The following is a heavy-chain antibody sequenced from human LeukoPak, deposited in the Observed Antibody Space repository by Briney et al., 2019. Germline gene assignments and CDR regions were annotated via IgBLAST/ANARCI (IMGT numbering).Heavy chain of an antibody. D-gene: IGHD1-26*01. CDR1: GFTFHNYA. V-gene: IGHV3-23*01. CDR2: ISGNGGST. CDR3: AKVVGPFDY. J-gene: IGHJ4*02. Sequence: GGSLRLSCAASGFTFHNYAMSWVRQAPGKGLEWVSSISGNGGSTYYADSLKGRFTISRDNFKNTLYLQMNSLRAEDTAVYSCAKVVGPFDYWGQGTLVTVSS.